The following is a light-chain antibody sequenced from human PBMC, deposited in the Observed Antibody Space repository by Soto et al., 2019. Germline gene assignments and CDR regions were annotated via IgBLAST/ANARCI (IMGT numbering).Light chain of an antibody. CDR3: QQSENLPLT. Sequence: DIQMTQSPSSLSASIGDRVKISCQASQDIGTFLNWYQQRSGRAPKLLIYDASNLEREVSSRFSGSGSGTDFTFTISSLQPEDIATYYWQQSENLPLTFGGGTNVEIK. J-gene: IGKJ4*01. V-gene: IGKV1-33*01. CDR2: DAS. CDR1: QDIGTF.